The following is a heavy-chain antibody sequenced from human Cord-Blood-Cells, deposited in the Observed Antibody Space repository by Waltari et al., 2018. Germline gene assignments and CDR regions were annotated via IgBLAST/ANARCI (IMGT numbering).Heavy chain of an antibody. V-gene: IGHV3-30*04. Sequence: QVQLVESGGGVVQPGRSLRLSCAASGVTFSSDAMHWFRQAPGKGLEWVAVISYDGSNKYYADSVKGRFTISRDNSKNTLYLQMNSLRAEDTAVYYCARDLTTVVTPYWGQGTLVTVSS. CDR3: ARDLTTVVTPY. CDR1: GVTFSSDA. D-gene: IGHD4-17*01. J-gene: IGHJ4*02. CDR2: ISYDGSNK.